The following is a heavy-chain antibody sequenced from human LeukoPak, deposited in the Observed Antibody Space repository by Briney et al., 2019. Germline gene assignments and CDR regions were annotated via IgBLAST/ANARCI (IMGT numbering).Heavy chain of an antibody. Sequence: PSETLSLTCTVSGGSISSYYWSWIRQPAGKGLEWIGRIYTSGSTNYNPSLKSRVTISVDTSKNQFSLKLSSVTAADTAVYYCARHPVYYGSGIVRPDAFDIWGQGTMVTVSS. D-gene: IGHD3-10*01. CDR3: ARHPVYYGSGIVRPDAFDI. CDR1: GGSISSYY. CDR2: IYTSGST. J-gene: IGHJ3*02. V-gene: IGHV4-4*07.